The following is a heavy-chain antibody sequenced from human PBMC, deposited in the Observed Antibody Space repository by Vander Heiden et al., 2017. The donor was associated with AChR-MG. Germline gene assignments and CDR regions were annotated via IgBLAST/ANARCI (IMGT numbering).Heavy chain of an antibody. CDR3: ARELTGSCYFDF. V-gene: IGHV1-46*03. CDR2: INPSLDST. CDR1: AFTFTNYD. Sequence: QLQLVQSGAEAKKPGASLKVSCKTSAFTFTNYDMHWGQQAPGTGLEWVGTINPSLDSTHYAQKFQGRVRMTRDTSTKTVYMDMTSLRPEDTAVYFCARELTGSCYFDFWGQGSLVTVSS. J-gene: IGHJ4*02. D-gene: IGHD1-26*01.